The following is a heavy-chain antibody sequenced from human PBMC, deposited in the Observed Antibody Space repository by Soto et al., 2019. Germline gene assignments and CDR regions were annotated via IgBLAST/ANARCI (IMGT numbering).Heavy chain of an antibody. CDR3: ARDLVQIQLWSHHDVFAI. Sequence: GGSLRLSCAASGFTFSSYAMHWVRQAPGKGLEWVAVISYDGSNKYYADSVKGRFTISRDNSKNTLYLQMYSLRAEDTAVYYCARDLVQIQLWSHHDVFAIWGQGTLVPVSS. CDR2: ISYDGSNK. J-gene: IGHJ3*02. CDR1: GFTFSSYA. D-gene: IGHD5-18*01. V-gene: IGHV3-30-3*01.